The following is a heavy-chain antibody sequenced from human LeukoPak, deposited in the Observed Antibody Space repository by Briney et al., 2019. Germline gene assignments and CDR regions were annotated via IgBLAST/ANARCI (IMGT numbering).Heavy chain of an antibody. J-gene: IGHJ4*02. Sequence: GSLRLSCAASGFTFSSYGMHWVRQAPGKGLEWVGGIYYSGFTYHNPSLKSRVTISRDTSKDQFSLRLSSVTAADTAVYYCARRSSGRPVDYWGQGTLVTVSS. CDR2: IYYSGFT. CDR1: GFTFSSYG. D-gene: IGHD3-3*01. V-gene: IGHV4-59*12. CDR3: ARRSSGRPVDY.